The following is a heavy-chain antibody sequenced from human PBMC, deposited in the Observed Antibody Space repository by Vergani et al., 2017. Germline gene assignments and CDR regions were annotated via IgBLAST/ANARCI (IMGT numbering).Heavy chain of an antibody. J-gene: IGHJ6*03. CDR2: ISTSGSTI. V-gene: IGHV3-11*04. D-gene: IGHD1-1*01. CDR3: ARDFLTRVTTLDYYYMGV. CDR1: GFTFSDYY. Sequence: QVQLVESGGGVVQPGRSLRLSCAASGFTFSDYYMSWIRQAPGKGLEWVSYISTSGSTIYYAHSVRGRFTISRDNAKNSLYLEMNALRAEDTAVYYCARDFLTRVTTLDYYYMGVWGKGTTVTVSS.